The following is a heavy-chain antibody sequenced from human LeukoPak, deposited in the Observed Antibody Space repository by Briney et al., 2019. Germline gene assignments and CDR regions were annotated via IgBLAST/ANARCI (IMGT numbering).Heavy chain of an antibody. Sequence: GGSLRLSCAASGFTVSSNYMNWVRQAPGKGLEWVSIIYSGGSTYYADFVKGRFTISRDISKNTLHLQMNSLRAEDTAVYYCARDPVIPTAASNWYFDLWGRGTLVTVSS. CDR3: ARDPVIPTAASNWYFDL. CDR2: IYSGGST. V-gene: IGHV3-53*01. J-gene: IGHJ2*01. D-gene: IGHD6-13*01. CDR1: GFTVSSNY.